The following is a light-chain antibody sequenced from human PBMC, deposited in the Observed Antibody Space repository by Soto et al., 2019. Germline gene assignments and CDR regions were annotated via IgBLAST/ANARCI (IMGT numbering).Light chain of an antibody. CDR3: QQGHNWPLT. Sequence: EIVMTQSPATLSLSPGERAALSCRASQSINSELAWYQQQPGQPPRLLIYGASTRATGVPARFTGSESGSEITLTNSGLQPEDCAGDDSQQGHNWPLTFGQGTRLEI. CDR2: GAS. J-gene: IGKJ2*01. CDR1: QSINSE. V-gene: IGKV3-15*01.